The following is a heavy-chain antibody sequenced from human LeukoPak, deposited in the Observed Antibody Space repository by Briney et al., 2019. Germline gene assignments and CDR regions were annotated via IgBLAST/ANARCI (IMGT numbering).Heavy chain of an antibody. CDR1: GFTFSSYA. CDR3: ARDFPGIQLWLVLDY. CDR2: ISYDGSNK. D-gene: IGHD5-18*01. J-gene: IGHJ4*02. V-gene: IGHV3-30*04. Sequence: GGSLRLSCAASGFTFSSYAMHWVRQAPGKGLEWVAVISYDGSNKYYADSVKGRFTISRDKSKNTLYLQMNSLRAEDTAVYYCARDFPGIQLWLVLDYWGQGTLVTVSS.